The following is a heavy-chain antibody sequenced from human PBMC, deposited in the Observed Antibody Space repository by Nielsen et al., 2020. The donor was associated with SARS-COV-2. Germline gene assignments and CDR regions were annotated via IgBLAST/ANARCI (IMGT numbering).Heavy chain of an antibody. V-gene: IGHV3-74*01. CDR2: INPDGTSI. CDR1: GLTLSTFW. CDR3: ARRDSSGYLYYIDY. D-gene: IGHD3-22*01. J-gene: IGHJ4*02. Sequence: GESLKISCTASGLTLSTFWMHWVRQVPGKGLVWVSRINPDGTSISYGDSVKGRFTISRDNSKNTLYLEMNSLRAEDAAMYYCARRDSSGYLYYIDYWGQGTLVTVSS.